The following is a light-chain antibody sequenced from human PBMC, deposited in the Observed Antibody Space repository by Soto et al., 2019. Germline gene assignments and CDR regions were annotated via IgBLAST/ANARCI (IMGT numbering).Light chain of an antibody. CDR3: MQGTHWPIT. CDR2: KVY. CDR1: QSPVHSDGIAY. Sequence: DVVMTQSPLSLPVTLGQPASLSCRSNQSPVHSDGIAYFSWYQQRPGRSPRRLIYKVYNRDSGVPARFSGSGSGTDFALKISRVEAEDVGVYYCMQGTHWPITFGQGTRLEIK. J-gene: IGKJ5*01. V-gene: IGKV2-30*02.